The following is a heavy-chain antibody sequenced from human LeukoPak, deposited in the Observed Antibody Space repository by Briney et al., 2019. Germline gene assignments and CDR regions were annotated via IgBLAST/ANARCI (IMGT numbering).Heavy chain of an antibody. Sequence: PGGSLRLSCAVSGFTFSDQYMSWIRQAPGKGLEYLSYISGSGSDISYADSVKGRFTISRDNAKNSLYLQMNSLRAEDTAVYYCARDGYGDYLFDYWGQGTLVTVSS. CDR2: ISGSGSDI. D-gene: IGHD4-17*01. CDR3: ARDGYGDYLFDY. V-gene: IGHV3-11*04. CDR1: GFTFSDQY. J-gene: IGHJ4*02.